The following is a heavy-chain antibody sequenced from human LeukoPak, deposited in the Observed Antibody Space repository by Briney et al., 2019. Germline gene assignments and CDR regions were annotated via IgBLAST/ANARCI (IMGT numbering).Heavy chain of an antibody. Sequence: GGSLRLSCAASGFTFSSYGMNWVRQAPGKGLEWVAVIWYDGSNIYYADAVKGRFTISRDNSKNTLYLQMNSLRAENTAVYYCAKGAQLVYFDYWGQGTLVTVCS. D-gene: IGHD6-6*01. CDR3: AKGAQLVYFDY. CDR2: IWYDGSNI. CDR1: GFTFSSYG. J-gene: IGHJ4*02. V-gene: IGHV3-33*06.